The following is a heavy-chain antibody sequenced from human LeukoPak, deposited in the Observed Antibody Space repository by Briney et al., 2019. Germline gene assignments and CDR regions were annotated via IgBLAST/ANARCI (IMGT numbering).Heavy chain of an antibody. CDR2: IYYSGST. J-gene: IGHJ4*02. Sequence: SETLSLTCTVSGGSISSSSYYWGWIRQPQGKGLEWIGSIYYSGSTYYNPSLKSRVTISVDTSKNQFSLKLSSVTAADTAVYYCASSRAIIAVAGRYWGQGTLVTVSS. D-gene: IGHD6-19*01. V-gene: IGHV4-39*01. CDR1: GGSISSSSYY. CDR3: ASSRAIIAVAGRY.